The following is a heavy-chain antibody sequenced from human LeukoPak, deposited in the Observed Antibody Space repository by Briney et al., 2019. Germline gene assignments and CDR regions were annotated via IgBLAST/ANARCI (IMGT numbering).Heavy chain of an antibody. V-gene: IGHV3-7*01. D-gene: IGHD1-26*01. Sequence: PQGSLRLSCTASGFTFSDYWMSWVRQAPGKGLEWVANIKEVGIEKYYVDSVKGRFTISRDNAKNSLYLQMNSLRAEDTAVYYCARHVGTYYDYWGQGTLVTV. CDR2: IKEVGIEK. CDR3: ARHVGTYYDY. CDR1: GFTFSDYW. J-gene: IGHJ4*02.